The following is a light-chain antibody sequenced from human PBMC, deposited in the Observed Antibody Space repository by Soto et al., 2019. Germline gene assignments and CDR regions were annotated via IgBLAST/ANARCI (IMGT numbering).Light chain of an antibody. CDR3: QQYGSSPPGT. V-gene: IGKV3-20*01. CDR2: GAS. Sequence: EIVLTQSPGTLSLSPGERATLSCRASQSVSSSYLAWYQQKPGQAPRLLIYGASSRATGIPDRFSGSGSGKDFTLTISRLEPADFAVYYCQQYGSSPPGTFGQGTKVEIK. J-gene: IGKJ1*01. CDR1: QSVSSSY.